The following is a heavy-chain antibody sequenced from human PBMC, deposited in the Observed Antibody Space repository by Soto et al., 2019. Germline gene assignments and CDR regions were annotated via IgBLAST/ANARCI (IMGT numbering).Heavy chain of an antibody. CDR3: ARDVMTLTGYYDY. J-gene: IGHJ4*02. CDR2: IWYDGSNK. D-gene: IGHD3-9*01. CDR1: GFTFSSYG. V-gene: IGHV3-33*01. Sequence: QVQLVESGGGVVQPGRSLRLSCAASGFTFSSYGMHWVHQAPGKGLEWVAVIWYDGSNKYYADSVKGRFTISRDDSKNTLYLQMNSLRAEDTAVYYCARDVMTLTGYYDYWGQGTLVTVSS.